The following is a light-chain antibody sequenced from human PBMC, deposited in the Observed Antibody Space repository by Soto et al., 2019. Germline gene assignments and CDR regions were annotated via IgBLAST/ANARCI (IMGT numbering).Light chain of an antibody. V-gene: IGKV1-8*01. J-gene: IGKJ1*01. Sequence: ALRSNQSPSSFSASTGDRVTITCRASQGISSYLAWYQQKPGKAPKRLIYAASSLQSGVPSRFSGSGSGTEFTLTISSLQPEDFATYYCLQHNSYPPTFGQGTKV. CDR2: AAS. CDR3: LQHNSYPPT. CDR1: QGISSY.